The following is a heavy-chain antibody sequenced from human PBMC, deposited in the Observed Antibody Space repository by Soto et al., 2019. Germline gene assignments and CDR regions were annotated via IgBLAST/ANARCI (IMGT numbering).Heavy chain of an antibody. J-gene: IGHJ5*02. Sequence: QAQLVQSGAEVKKPGASVRVSCKASGFTFINYYMHWVRQAPGQGLEWMGVINPSGDSTNYAQKFQGRVTMTRDTSTSTVYMDLSCLRSEDTAVYYCARDNSHQTTWWLDPWGQGTLVTVSS. V-gene: IGHV1-46*01. CDR1: GFTFINYY. D-gene: IGHD4-17*01. CDR2: INPSGDST. CDR3: ARDNSHQTTWWLDP.